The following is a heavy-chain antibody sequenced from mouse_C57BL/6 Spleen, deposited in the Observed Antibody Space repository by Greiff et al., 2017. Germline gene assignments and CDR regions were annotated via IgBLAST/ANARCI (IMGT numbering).Heavy chain of an antibody. CDR2: IYPGDGDT. D-gene: IGHD1-1*01. V-gene: IGHV1-82*01. Sequence: QVQLKESGPELVKPGASVKISCKASGYAFSSSWMNWVKQRPGKGLEWIGRIYPGDGDTNYNGKFKGKATLTADKSSSTAYMQLSSLTSEDSAVYFCARGDYGSNHWYFDVWGTGTTVTVSS. CDR3: ARGDYGSNHWYFDV. CDR1: GYAFSSSW. J-gene: IGHJ1*03.